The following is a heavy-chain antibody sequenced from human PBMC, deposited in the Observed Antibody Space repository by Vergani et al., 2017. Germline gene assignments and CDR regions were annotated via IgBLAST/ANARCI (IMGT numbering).Heavy chain of an antibody. CDR1: GGSISSGSYY. D-gene: IGHD6-13*01. J-gene: IGHJ6*02. Sequence: QVQLQESGPGLVKPSQTLSLTCTVSGGSISSGSYYWSWIRQPAGKGLEWIGRIYTSGRTNYNPSLKSRVTISVDTSKNQFSLKLSSVTAADTAVYYCARENLIAAAVPYGMDVWGQGTTVTVSS. V-gene: IGHV4-61*02. CDR3: ARENLIAAAVPYGMDV. CDR2: IYTSGRT.